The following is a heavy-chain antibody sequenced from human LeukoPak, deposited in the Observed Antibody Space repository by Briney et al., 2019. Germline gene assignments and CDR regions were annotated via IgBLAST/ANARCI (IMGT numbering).Heavy chain of an antibody. V-gene: IGHV3-30-3*01. CDR1: GFTFSSYA. Sequence: GGSLRLSCAASGFTFSSYAMHWVRQAPGKGLEWVAVISYDGSNKYYAASVKGRFTISRDNSKNTLYLQMNSLRAEDTAVYYCARASTSYYDYVWGSYRTENAFDIWGQGTMVTVSS. CDR2: ISYDGSNK. CDR3: ARASTSYYDYVWGSYRTENAFDI. D-gene: IGHD3-16*02. J-gene: IGHJ3*02.